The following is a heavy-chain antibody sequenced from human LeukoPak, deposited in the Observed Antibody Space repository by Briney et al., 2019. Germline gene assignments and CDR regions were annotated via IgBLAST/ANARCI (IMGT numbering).Heavy chain of an antibody. Sequence: SETLSLTCTVSGGSISSGGYYWSWIRQHPGKGLEWIGYIYYSGSTYYNPSLKSRVTISVDTSKNQCSLKLSSVTAAGTAVYYCARDISPLIDGPGYGMDVWGQGTTVTVSS. CDR1: GGSISSGGYY. CDR3: ARDISPLIDGPGYGMDV. V-gene: IGHV4-31*03. D-gene: IGHD1-14*01. J-gene: IGHJ6*02. CDR2: IYYSGST.